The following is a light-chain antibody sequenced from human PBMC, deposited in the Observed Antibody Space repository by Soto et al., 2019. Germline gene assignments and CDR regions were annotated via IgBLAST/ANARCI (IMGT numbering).Light chain of an antibody. CDR3: SSYTSRSTWV. CDR2: DVS. CDR1: SSDVGGYNY. J-gene: IGLJ3*02. Sequence: QSALTQPASVSGSPRQSITISCTGTSSDVGGYNYVSWYQQHPGKAPKVMIYDVSNRPSGVSNRFSGSKSGNTASLTISGLQAEDEADYYCSSYTSRSTWVFGGGTKLT. V-gene: IGLV2-14*01.